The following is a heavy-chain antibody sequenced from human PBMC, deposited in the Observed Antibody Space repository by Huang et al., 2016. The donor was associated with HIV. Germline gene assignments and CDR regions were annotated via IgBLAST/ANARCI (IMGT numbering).Heavy chain of an antibody. Sequence: QESGPGLVGPSETLSLTCAVSGDSINSNTFYWGWIRRPPGKGLEWIGIIFYSGTTYYNPALKRRARIAVDASKNRIFLHLRSVTAADTGVYYCARTGVAVSDDPEYFQHWGQGALVTIS. V-gene: IGHV4-39*02. J-gene: IGHJ1*01. CDR1: GDSINSNTFY. CDR2: IFYSGTT. CDR3: ARTGVAVSDDPEYFQH. D-gene: IGHD3-3*01.